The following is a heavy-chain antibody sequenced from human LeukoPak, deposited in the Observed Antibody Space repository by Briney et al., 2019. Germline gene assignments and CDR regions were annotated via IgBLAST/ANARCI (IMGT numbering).Heavy chain of an antibody. Sequence: GGSLRLSCAASGFTFSGYTMNWVRQAPGKGLEWVSSIAGSSGYISYADSVKGRFTISRDNAKKSLYPQMTSLTAEDTAVYYCARDRGAYCGGDCYLGFDYWGRGTLVTVSS. D-gene: IGHD2-21*02. V-gene: IGHV3-21*01. J-gene: IGHJ4*01. CDR3: ARDRGAYCGGDCYLGFDY. CDR2: IAGSSGYI. CDR1: GFTFSGYT.